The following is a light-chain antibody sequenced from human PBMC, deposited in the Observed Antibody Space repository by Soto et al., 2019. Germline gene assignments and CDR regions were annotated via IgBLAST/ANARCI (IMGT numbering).Light chain of an antibody. CDR2: AAS. J-gene: IGKJ1*01. CDR3: QQYGSAPWT. CDR1: LSVASNY. V-gene: IGKV3-20*01. Sequence: EIVLTQSPGTLPLSPGERATLSCRASLSVASNYLAWYQQKPGQAPRLLIYAASGRATGIPDRFSGSGSGTELTITISRLEPEDYAVYYCQQYGSAPWTFGQGTKVEIK.